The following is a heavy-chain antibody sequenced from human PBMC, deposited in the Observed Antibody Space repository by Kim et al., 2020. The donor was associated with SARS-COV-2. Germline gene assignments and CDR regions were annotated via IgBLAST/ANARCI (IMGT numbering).Heavy chain of an antibody. CDR2: INPNSGGT. CDR3: ARVPDYGDYGYYYYGMDV. J-gene: IGHJ6*02. D-gene: IGHD4-17*01. V-gene: IGHV1-2*06. CDR1: GYTFTGYY. Sequence: ASVKVSCKASGYTFTGYYMHWVRQAPGQGLEWMERINPNSGGTNYAQKFQGRVTMTRDTSISTAYMELSRLRSDDTAVYYCARVPDYGDYGYYYYGMDVWGQGTTVTVSS.